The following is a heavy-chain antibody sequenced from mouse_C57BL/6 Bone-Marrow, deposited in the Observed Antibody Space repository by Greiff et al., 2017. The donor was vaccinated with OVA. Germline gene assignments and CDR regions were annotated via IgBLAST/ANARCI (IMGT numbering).Heavy chain of an antibody. CDR3: ARDYSNYRFAY. J-gene: IGHJ3*01. V-gene: IGHV1-64*01. CDR2: IHPNSGST. D-gene: IGHD2-5*01. Sequence: VQLQQPGAELVKPGASVKLSCKASGYTFTSYWMHWVKQRLGQGLEWIGMIHPNSGSTNYNEKFKSKATLTVDKSSSTAYMQLSSLTSEDSAVYYCARDYSNYRFAYWGQGTLVTVSA. CDR1: GYTFTSYW.